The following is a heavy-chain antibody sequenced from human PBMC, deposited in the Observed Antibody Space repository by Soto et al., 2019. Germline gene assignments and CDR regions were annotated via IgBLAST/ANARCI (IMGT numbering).Heavy chain of an antibody. CDR1: RCTFTSYD. V-gene: IGHV1-8*01. CDR3: ARGMSVLMVYAVYYYYYGMDV. J-gene: IGHJ6*02. CDR2: MNPNSGNR. D-gene: IGHD2-8*01. Sequence: VASVQVSYMPCRCTFTSYDINLLRLAPAQGLEGMGWMNPNSGNRGYAQKFQGRVTMTRNTSISTAYMELSSLRSEDTAVYYCARGMSVLMVYAVYYYYYGMDVWGQGTTVTVSS.